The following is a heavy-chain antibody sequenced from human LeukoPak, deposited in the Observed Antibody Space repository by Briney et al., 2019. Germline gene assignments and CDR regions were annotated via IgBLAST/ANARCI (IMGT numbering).Heavy chain of an antibody. V-gene: IGHV4-4*09. Sequence: SETLSLTCTVSAGSISSYYRTWIRQPPGKGLEWIGYIFPSGSTYYNPSLKTRVTISVDTSKNQFSLKLSSVTAADTAVYYCARRHHYSYFMDVWAKGPRSPSP. CDR2: IFPSGST. J-gene: IGHJ6*03. CDR1: AGSISSYY. CDR3: ARRHHYSYFMDV.